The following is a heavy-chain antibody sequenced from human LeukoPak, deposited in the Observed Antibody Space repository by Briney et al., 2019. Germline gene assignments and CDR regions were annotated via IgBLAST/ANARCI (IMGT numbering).Heavy chain of an antibody. CDR1: GGSISSYY. V-gene: IGHV4-59*01. CDR2: IYYSGST. D-gene: IGHD6-19*01. Sequence: SETLSLTCTVSGGSISSYYWSWIRQPPGKGLKWIGYIYYSGSTNYNPSLKSRVTISVDTSKNQFSLKLSSVTAADTAVYYCARGGVGSGWPYYFDYWGQGTLVTVSS. J-gene: IGHJ4*02. CDR3: ARGGVGSGWPYYFDY.